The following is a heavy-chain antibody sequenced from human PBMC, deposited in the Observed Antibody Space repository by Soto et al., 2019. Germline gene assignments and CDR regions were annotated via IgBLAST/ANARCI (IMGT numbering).Heavy chain of an antibody. V-gene: IGHV4-39*01. Sequence: PSETLSLTCTFSGGSISSSSYYWGWIRQPPGKGLEWIGSIFYSGSTYYNPSLKSRVTISVDTSKNQFSLKLSSVTAADTAVYYCVRHLTYCSAGSCYSDFPYYGMDVWGQGTTVTVSS. J-gene: IGHJ6*02. CDR2: IFYSGST. CDR3: VRHLTYCSAGSCYSDFPYYGMDV. CDR1: GGSISSSSYY. D-gene: IGHD2-15*01.